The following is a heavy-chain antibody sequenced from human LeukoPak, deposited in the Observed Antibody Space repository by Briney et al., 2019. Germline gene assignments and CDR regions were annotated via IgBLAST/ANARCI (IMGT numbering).Heavy chain of an antibody. D-gene: IGHD3-22*01. CDR3: ARGQGDYYDSRRYYFDY. V-gene: IGHV4-34*01. J-gene: IGHJ4*02. Sequence: SETLSLTCAVYGGSFSGYYWSWIRQPPGKGLEWIGEINHSGSTNYNSSLKSRVTISVDTSKNQFSLKLSSVTAADTAVYYCARGQGDYYDSRRYYFDYWGQGTLVTVSS. CDR2: INHSGST. CDR1: GGSFSGYY.